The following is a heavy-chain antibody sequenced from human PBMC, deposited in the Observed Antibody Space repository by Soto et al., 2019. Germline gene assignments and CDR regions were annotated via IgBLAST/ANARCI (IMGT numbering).Heavy chain of an antibody. J-gene: IGHJ6*02. CDR2: ISAYNGNT. CDR1: GYGMTRYR. D-gene: IGHD3-10*01. CDR3: ARDGSGIYYPVRDQYYYYGMDV. Sequence: VPVKVYCKASGYGMTRYRISRVRQTPGKGLEWMGWISAYNGNTNYAQKLQGRVTMTTDTSTSTAYMELRSLRSDDTAVYYCARDGSGIYYPVRDQYYYYGMDVWGQGTTVTVS. V-gene: IGHV1-18*01.